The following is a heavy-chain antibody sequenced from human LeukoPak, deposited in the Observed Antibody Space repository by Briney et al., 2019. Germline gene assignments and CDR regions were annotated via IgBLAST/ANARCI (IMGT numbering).Heavy chain of an antibody. CDR1: GLSFGSYG. CDR2: ISHEGSNK. J-gene: IGHJ4*02. Sequence: GSLRLSCAASGLSFGSYGMHWVRQAPGKWLEWVAVISHEGSNKYYADSVRGRFTISRDNSKNMVYLQMNSLRADDTAVYYCARTREQWQVLDYWGQGTLVTVSS. CDR3: ARTREQWQVLDY. V-gene: IGHV3-30*03. D-gene: IGHD6-19*01.